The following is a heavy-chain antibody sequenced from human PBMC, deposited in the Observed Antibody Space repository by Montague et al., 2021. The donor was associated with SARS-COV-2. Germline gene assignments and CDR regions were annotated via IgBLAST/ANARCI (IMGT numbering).Heavy chain of an antibody. CDR2: IYYSGST. J-gene: IGHJ5*02. Sequence: SETLSLTCTVSGGSISSSSYYWGWVRQPPGKGLEWIGSIYYSGSTYYNPSLKSRVTISVDTSKNQFSLKLSSVTAADTAVYYYARQEPIVVAVAAAGGWFDPWGQGTLVTVSS. CDR3: ARQEPIVVAVAAAGGWFDP. CDR1: GGSISSSSYY. D-gene: IGHD2-15*01. V-gene: IGHV4-39*01.